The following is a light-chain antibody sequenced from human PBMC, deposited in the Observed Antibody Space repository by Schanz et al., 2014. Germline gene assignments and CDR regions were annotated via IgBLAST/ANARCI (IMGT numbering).Light chain of an antibody. V-gene: IGKV3-20*01. Sequence: ENVLTQSPGTLSLSPGDRATLSCRASRAFSSSYLAWYQQKPGQAPRLLIHAASTRATGIADRFSGSASGTDFTLTISRLEPEDFAVYYCQQYGSSSFTFGGGTKVEIK. CDR2: AAS. CDR1: RAFSSSY. J-gene: IGKJ4*01. CDR3: QQYGSSSFT.